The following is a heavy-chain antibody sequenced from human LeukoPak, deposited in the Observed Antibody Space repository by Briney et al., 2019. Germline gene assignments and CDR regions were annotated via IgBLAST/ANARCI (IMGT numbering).Heavy chain of an antibody. CDR3: ARIAVLRSLGAFDI. CDR1: GGSISSGDYF. D-gene: IGHD3-3*01. V-gene: IGHV4-31*03. CDR2: IYSSGNT. Sequence: SQTLSLTCTVSGGSISSGDYFWSWIRQHPGKGLEWIGYIYSSGNTYYNSSLKSRVTILVDTSKIQFSLRLSSVTAADTAVYYCARIAVLRSLGAFDIWGQGTVVTVSS. J-gene: IGHJ3*02.